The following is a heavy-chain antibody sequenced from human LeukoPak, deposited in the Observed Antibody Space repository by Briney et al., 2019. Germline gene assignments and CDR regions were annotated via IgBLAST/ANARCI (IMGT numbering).Heavy chain of an antibody. J-gene: IGHJ4*02. CDR3: ARQTGSGLFILP. V-gene: IGHV4-59*08. Sequence: SETLSLTCTVSGGSISSYYWSWIRQPPGKGLEWIGYIHYSGSTHYNPSLKSRVTISVDTSKNQVSLKLTSVTAADTAVYYCARQTGSGLFILPGGQGTLVTVSS. CDR2: IHYSGST. CDR1: GGSISSYY. D-gene: IGHD3/OR15-3a*01.